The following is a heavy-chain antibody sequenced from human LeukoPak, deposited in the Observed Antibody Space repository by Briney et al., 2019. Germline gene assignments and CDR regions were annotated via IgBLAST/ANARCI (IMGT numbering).Heavy chain of an antibody. CDR3: VKVAAAGTGRKDYFDY. CDR2: ISWNSGSI. CDR1: GFTFDDYA. D-gene: IGHD6-13*01. V-gene: IGHV3-9*01. Sequence: GGSLRLSCAASGFTFDDYAMHWVRQAPGKGLEWVSGISWNSGSIGYADSVKGRFTISRDNAKNSLYLQMNSLRAEDTALYYCVKVAAAGTGRKDYFDYWGQGTLVTVSS. J-gene: IGHJ4*02.